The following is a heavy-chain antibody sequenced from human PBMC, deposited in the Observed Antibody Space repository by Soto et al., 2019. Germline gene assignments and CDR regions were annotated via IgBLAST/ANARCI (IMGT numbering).Heavy chain of an antibody. CDR1: GFTVSSYA. J-gene: IGHJ6*02. CDR3: ARGVERYCTNGVCYPRDNYYYYGMDV. CDR2: ISYDGSNK. D-gene: IGHD2-8*01. V-gene: IGHV3-30-3*01. Sequence: GGSLRLSCAASGFTVSSYAMHWVRQAPGKGLEWVAVISYDGSNKYYADSVKGRFTISRGNSKNTLYLQMNSLRAEDTAVYYCARGVERYCTNGVCYPRDNYYYYGMDVWGQGTTVTVSS.